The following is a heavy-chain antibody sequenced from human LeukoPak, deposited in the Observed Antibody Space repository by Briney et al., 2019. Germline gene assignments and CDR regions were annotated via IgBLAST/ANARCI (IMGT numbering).Heavy chain of an antibody. J-gene: IGHJ3*02. V-gene: IGHV3-11*04. CDR2: ISTTGSST. D-gene: IGHD6-6*01. Sequence: GGSLRLSCAASGFTFIDYYMSWIRQAPGKGLEWVSYISTTGSSTYYADSVRGRFSISRDNAKNSLYLQMNSLRAEDTAVYYCARDPGIAARQAFDIWGQGTMVTVSS. CDR1: GFTFIDYY. CDR3: ARDPGIAARQAFDI.